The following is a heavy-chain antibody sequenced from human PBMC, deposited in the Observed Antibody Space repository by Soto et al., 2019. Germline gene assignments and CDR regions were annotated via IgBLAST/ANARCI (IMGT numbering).Heavy chain of an antibody. Sequence: GGSLRLSCTASGFTFSSYGMGWVRQAPGKGLQWVSTIRGDGGQTHYTDSVKGRFSISRDNSKNTVYLQMDSLRAEDTAMYFCARDVGLDSDDFFAYWGQGTQVTAPQ. CDR1: GFTFSSYG. D-gene: IGHD3-9*01. CDR2: IRGDGGQT. V-gene: IGHV3-23*01. J-gene: IGHJ4*02. CDR3: ARDVGLDSDDFFAY.